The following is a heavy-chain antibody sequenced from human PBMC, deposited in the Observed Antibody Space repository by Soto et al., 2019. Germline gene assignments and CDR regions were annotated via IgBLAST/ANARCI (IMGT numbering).Heavy chain of an antibody. Sequence: PGGSLRLSCAASGFSLSIYDMYWVRQAPGKGLEWVAVISKGGSDKYYADAVRGRFTISRDNSKNTLDLRMDSLRIDDTAVYHCARWRLSPSQSYDMDVWGQGTTVTVSS. V-gene: IGHV3-30*03. D-gene: IGHD3-3*01. CDR3: ARWRLSPSQSYDMDV. CDR1: GFSLSIYD. J-gene: IGHJ6*02. CDR2: ISKGGSDK.